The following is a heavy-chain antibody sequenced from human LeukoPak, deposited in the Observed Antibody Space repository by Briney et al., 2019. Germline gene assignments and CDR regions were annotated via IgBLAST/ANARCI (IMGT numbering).Heavy chain of an antibody. CDR1: GFTFSSYE. D-gene: IGHD3-22*01. V-gene: IGHV3-48*03. CDR2: ICSSGSTI. CDR3: ARESYFDSSGYPRGYFDY. Sequence: GGSLRLSCAASGFTFSSYEMNWVRQAPGKGLEWVSYICSSGSTIYYADSVKGRFTISRDNSKNSLYLQMNSLRAEDTAVYYCARESYFDSSGYPRGYFDYGGGGTGVTV. J-gene: IGHJ4*02.